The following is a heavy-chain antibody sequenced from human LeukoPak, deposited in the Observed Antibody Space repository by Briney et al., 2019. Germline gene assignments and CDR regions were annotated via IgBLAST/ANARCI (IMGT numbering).Heavy chain of an antibody. D-gene: IGHD2-15*01. V-gene: IGHV4-34*01. CDR2: INHRGSS. Sequence: SETLSRTCAVYGESFSAYFWNWIRQAPGKPLEYIGEINHRGSSHYNPSLKTRVTLSVDTSKNQFSLKLTSVTAADTAVYFCARGSSFDGYCSAGACDAGYYDSWGQGTPVTVSS. J-gene: IGHJ4*02. CDR3: ARGSSFDGYCSAGACDAGYYDS. CDR1: GESFSAYF.